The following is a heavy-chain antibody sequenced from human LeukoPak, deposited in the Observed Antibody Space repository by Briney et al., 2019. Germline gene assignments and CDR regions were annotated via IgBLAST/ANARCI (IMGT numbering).Heavy chain of an antibody. CDR1: GYTFTSYG. D-gene: IGHD3-3*01. Sequence: ASVKVSCKASGYTFTSYGISWVRQAPGQGLEWMGWISAYNGNTNYAQKLQGRVTMTTDTSTSTAYMELRSLRSDDTAVYYCARNGVLRFLEWYYGMDVWGQGTMVTVSS. V-gene: IGHV1-18*01. CDR2: ISAYNGNT. CDR3: ARNGVLRFLEWYYGMDV. J-gene: IGHJ6*02.